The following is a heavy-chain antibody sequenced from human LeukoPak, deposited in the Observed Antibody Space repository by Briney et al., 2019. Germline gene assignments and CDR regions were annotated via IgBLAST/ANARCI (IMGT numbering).Heavy chain of an antibody. D-gene: IGHD2-2*01. V-gene: IGHV3-23*01. CDR3: AKLMGRSRMPDWFDP. J-gene: IGHJ5*02. Sequence: PGGSLRLSCAASGFTFTNYAMSWVRQAPGKGLEWVSSISGSGGRTYYADSVKGRFTISRDNSKNTLYLQMNSLRVEDTALYYCAKLMGRSRMPDWFDPWGQGTLVTVSS. CDR1: GFTFTNYA. CDR2: ISGSGGRT.